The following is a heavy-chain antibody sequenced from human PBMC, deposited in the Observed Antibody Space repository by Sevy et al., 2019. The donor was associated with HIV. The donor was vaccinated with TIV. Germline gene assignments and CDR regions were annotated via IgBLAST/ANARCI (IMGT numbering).Heavy chain of an antibody. D-gene: IGHD6-13*01. CDR3: ARAGIAAAGAFGY. Sequence: GGSLRLSCAASGFSFSSYGMHWVRQAPGKGLEWVAVIWYDGSNKYYADSVKGRFTISRDNSKNTLYLQMNSLRAEDTAVYYCARAGIAAAGAFGYWGQGPLVTVSS. V-gene: IGHV3-33*01. CDR1: GFSFSSYG. CDR2: IWYDGSNK. J-gene: IGHJ4*02.